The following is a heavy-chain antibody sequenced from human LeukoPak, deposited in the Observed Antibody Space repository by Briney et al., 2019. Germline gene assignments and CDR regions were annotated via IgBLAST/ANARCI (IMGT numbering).Heavy chain of an antibody. J-gene: IGHJ4*02. CDR2: ISGSGGKT. V-gene: IGHV3-23*01. Sequence: PGGSLRLSCAASGFTFSNYAMNWVRQAPGKGLEWVSVISGSGGKTYYADSVKGRFTISRGNSKKTLFLQMNSLRAEDTAVYYCAKRDFYDSSGYSYFYYFDHWGQGTLVTVSS. D-gene: IGHD3-22*01. CDR1: GFTFSNYA. CDR3: AKRDFYDSSGYSYFYYFDH.